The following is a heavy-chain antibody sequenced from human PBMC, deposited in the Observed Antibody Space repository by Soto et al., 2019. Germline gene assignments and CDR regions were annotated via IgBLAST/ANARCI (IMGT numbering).Heavy chain of an antibody. Sequence: PRRLSWAASGFTFDDYAMHWVRQAPGKGLEWVSGISWNSGGIGYADSVKGRFTISRDNAKDSLYLQMNSLRAEDTALYYCAKDIRAYYYYYMDVWGKGTTVTVSS. J-gene: IGHJ6*03. V-gene: IGHV3-9*01. CDR2: ISWNSGGI. CDR1: GFTFDDYA. CDR3: AKDIRAYYYYYMDV.